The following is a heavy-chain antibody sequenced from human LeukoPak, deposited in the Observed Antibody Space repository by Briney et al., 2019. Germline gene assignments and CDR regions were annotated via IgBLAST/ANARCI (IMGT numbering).Heavy chain of an antibody. CDR2: IYYSGST. CDR3: ARHSRYCSGGSCFHFDY. D-gene: IGHD2-15*01. J-gene: IGHJ4*02. V-gene: IGHV4-39*01. CDR1: YDSITPYY. Sequence: SETLSLTCSVSYDSITPYYWGWIRQPPGKGLEWIGSIYYSGSTYYNPSLKSRVTISVDTSKNQFSLKLSSVTAADTAVYYCARHSRYCSGGSCFHFDYWGQGTLVTVSS.